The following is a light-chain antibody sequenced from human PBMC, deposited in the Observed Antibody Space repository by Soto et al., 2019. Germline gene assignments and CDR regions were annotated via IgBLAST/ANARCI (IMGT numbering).Light chain of an antibody. Sequence: EIVMTQSPATLSVSPGERATLSCRASQSVRSSFLAWYQQKPGQAPSLLIYGASTRATGIPARFSGSGSGTEFTLTISSLQSEDFAVYYCQQYGRSPPWTCGQGTKVDIK. V-gene: IGKV3-15*01. CDR3: QQYGRSPPWT. J-gene: IGKJ1*01. CDR1: QSVRSSF. CDR2: GAS.